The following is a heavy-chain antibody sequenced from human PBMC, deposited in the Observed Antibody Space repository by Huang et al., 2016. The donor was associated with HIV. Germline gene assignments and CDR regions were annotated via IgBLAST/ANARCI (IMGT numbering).Heavy chain of an antibody. V-gene: IGHV4-34*01. CDR1: GGSFSRHY. CDR2: INHVGNA. CDR3: AREVMISFGGPFDP. Sequence: QVQLQQWGAGLLKPSETLSLTCAVYGGSFSRHYWNWIRQSPGKGLEWIGQINHVGNANYNPSLESRGTMSVDTSKNQFSLKLTSVTGADTAMYYCAREVMISFGGPFDPWGQGTLVTVSS. D-gene: IGHD3-16*01. J-gene: IGHJ5*02.